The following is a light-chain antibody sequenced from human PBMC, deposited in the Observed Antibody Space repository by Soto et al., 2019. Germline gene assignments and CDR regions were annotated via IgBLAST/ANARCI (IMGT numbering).Light chain of an antibody. CDR2: DVS. Sequence: QSALPQPASVSGSPGQSITISCTGTSSDVGGYNYVSWYQQHPGKAPKLMIYDVSNRPSGVSNRFSGSKSGNTASLTISGLQAEDEADYYCSSYTSSSTPGAFGTGTKLTVL. CDR3: SSYTSSSTPGA. CDR1: SSDVGGYNY. V-gene: IGLV2-14*01. J-gene: IGLJ1*01.